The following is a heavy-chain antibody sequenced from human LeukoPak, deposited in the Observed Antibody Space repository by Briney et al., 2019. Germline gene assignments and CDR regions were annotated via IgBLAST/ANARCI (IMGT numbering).Heavy chain of an antibody. V-gene: IGHV3-7*01. CDR1: GFTFSAYW. CDR2: IKQDGSGK. D-gene: IGHD2-8*01. Sequence: GGSLRLSCVASGFTFSAYWMSWVRQAPGKGLEWVANIKQDGSGKTYVDSVKGRFTISRDNAKNLLDLQMNSLRADDTAVYYCARDGVIDYWGQGTLVTVSS. CDR3: ARDGVIDY. J-gene: IGHJ4*02.